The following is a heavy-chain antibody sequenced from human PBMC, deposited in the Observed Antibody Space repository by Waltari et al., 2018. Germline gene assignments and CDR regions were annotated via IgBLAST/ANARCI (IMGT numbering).Heavy chain of an antibody. CDR2: VDPEDGET. CDR3: ATDLSTIGRYSSSWYWFDP. V-gene: IGHV1-69-2*01. Sequence: EVQLVQSGAEVKKPGATVKISCKVPGYTFTDYYLHWVQQAPGKGLEWMGLVDPEDGETIYAEKFQVRVTITADTSTDTAYMELSSLSSEDTAVYYCATDLSTIGRYSSSWYWFDPWGQGTLVTVSS. J-gene: IGHJ5*02. CDR1: GYTFTDYY. D-gene: IGHD6-13*01.